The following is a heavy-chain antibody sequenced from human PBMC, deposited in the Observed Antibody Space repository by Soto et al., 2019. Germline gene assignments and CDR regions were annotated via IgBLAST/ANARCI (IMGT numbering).Heavy chain of an antibody. Sequence: GGSLRLSCATSGFTFSSYAMSWVRQAPGKGLEWVSAISGSGGSTFHSDSVKGRFTISRDNSQNTLYLQMNSLRAEDTAIYYCAKRLNTYYFDSWGQGTLVTVSS. CDR3: AKRLNTYYFDS. J-gene: IGHJ4*02. CDR1: GFTFSSYA. V-gene: IGHV3-23*01. CDR2: ISGSGGST. D-gene: IGHD2-21*02.